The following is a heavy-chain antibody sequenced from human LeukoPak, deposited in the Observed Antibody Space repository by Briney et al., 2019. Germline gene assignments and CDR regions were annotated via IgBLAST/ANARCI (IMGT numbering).Heavy chain of an antibody. CDR2: IYYSGIT. V-gene: IGHV4-59*01. J-gene: IGHJ5*02. CDR3: ARGVKAVTFGGVIVPFDP. D-gene: IGHD3-16*02. CDR1: GGSMNNYY. Sequence: SETLSLTCTVSGGSMNNYYWTWLRQPPGKGLEWIGYIYYSGITNYNPSLKSRITISVDTSKHHFSLRLSSVTAADTAVYYCARGVKAVTFGGVIVPFDPWGQGTLVTVSS.